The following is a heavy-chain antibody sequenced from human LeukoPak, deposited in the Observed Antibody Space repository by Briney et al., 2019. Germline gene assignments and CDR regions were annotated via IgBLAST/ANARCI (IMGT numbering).Heavy chain of an antibody. V-gene: IGHV4-39*01. CDR2: IYYRWST. CDR1: GGSISSSSYY. J-gene: IGHJ4*02. D-gene: IGHD3-16*02. CDR3: ARHELKFGGVIVSPFDY. Sequence: PSETLSLTCTVSGGSISSSSYYWGWIRQPPGKGLEWIGSIYYRWSTYYNPSLNSRVTISVDSSKNQFSLKLSSVTAADTAVYYCARHELKFGGVIVSPFDYWGQGTLVTVSS.